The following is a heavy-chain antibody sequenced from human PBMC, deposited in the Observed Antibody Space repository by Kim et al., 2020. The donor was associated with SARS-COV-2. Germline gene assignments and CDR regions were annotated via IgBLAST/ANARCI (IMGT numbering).Heavy chain of an antibody. V-gene: IGHV1-3*01. Sequence: IDGGNGNTRYSQKFQGRVTFTTDTSASTAYRELSFLRSEDSAVYYCLGGFYFDYWGQGTLVTVSS. CDR3: LGGFYFDY. CDR2: IDGGNGNT. D-gene: IGHD3-16*01. J-gene: IGHJ4*02.